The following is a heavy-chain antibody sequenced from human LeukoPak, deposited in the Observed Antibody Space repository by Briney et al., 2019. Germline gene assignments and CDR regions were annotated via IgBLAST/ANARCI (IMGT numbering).Heavy chain of an antibody. CDR1: GGAFSGYS. CDR3: ARGRSYEYGDYDH. Sequence: PSETLSLTCAVYGGAFSGYSWSWIRQSPGKGLEWVGEIDPYGTTNYNPSLKSRVTVSLDTSKNQFSLNLNSVTAADAAIYYRARGRSYEYGDYDHWGQGTLVTVSS. J-gene: IGHJ5*02. D-gene: IGHD4-17*01. V-gene: IGHV4-34*01. CDR2: IDPYGTT.